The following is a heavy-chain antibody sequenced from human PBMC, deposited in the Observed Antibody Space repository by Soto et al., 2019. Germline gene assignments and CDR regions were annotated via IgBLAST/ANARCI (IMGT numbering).Heavy chain of an antibody. Sequence: GGSLRLSCAASGFTVSSNYMSWVRQAPGKGLEWVSVIYSGGSTYYADSVKGRFTISRDNSKNTLYLQMNSLRAEDTAVYYCARDSSGEYYFDYWGQGTLVTVSS. J-gene: IGHJ4*02. CDR1: GFTVSSNY. V-gene: IGHV3-66*01. D-gene: IGHD3-22*01. CDR2: IYSGGST. CDR3: ARDSSGEYYFDY.